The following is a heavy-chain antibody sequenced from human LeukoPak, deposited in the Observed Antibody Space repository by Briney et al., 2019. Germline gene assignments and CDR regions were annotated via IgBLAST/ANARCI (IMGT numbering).Heavy chain of an antibody. CDR3: AKDMGLLWFGELSSPFDY. CDR1: GFTFSSYG. J-gene: IGHJ4*02. D-gene: IGHD3-10*01. Sequence: PGRSLRLSCAASGFTFSSYGMHWVRQAPGKGLEWVAVISYDGSNKYYADSVKGRFTISRDNSKNTLYLQMNSLRAEDTAVYYCAKDMGLLWFGELSSPFDYWGQGTLATVSS. V-gene: IGHV3-30*18. CDR2: ISYDGSNK.